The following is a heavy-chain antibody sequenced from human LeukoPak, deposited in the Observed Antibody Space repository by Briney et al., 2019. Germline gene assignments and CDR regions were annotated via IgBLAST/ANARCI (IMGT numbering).Heavy chain of an antibody. Sequence: PGGSLRLSCAASGFTFSTYSMNWVRQAPGKGLEWVSSISSSSSYIYYADSVEGRFTISRDNAKNSLYLQMNSLRAEDTAVYYCARTTGGYTVNAFDIWGQGTMVTVSS. D-gene: IGHD5-12*01. J-gene: IGHJ3*02. CDR3: ARTTGGYTVNAFDI. CDR1: GFTFSTYS. V-gene: IGHV3-21*01. CDR2: ISSSSSYI.